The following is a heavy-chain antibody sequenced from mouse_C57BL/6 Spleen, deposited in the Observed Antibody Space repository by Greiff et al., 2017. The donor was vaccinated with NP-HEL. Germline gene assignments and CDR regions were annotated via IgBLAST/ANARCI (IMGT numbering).Heavy chain of an antibody. V-gene: IGHV1-42*01. CDR3: SRRNYGSSSYYAMDY. J-gene: IGHJ4*01. Sequence: VQLQQSGPELVKPGASVKISCKASGYSFTGYYMNWVKQSPEKSLEWIGEINPNTGGTTYNQKFKAKATLTVDKSSSTAYMQLKSRTSEDSAVYYCSRRNYGSSSYYAMDYWGQGTSVTVSS. CDR2: INPNTGGT. D-gene: IGHD1-1*01. CDR1: GYSFTGYY.